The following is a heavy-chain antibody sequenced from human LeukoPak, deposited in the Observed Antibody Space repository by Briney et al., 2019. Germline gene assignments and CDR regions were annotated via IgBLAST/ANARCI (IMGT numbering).Heavy chain of an antibody. CDR1: GYTFTSYG. J-gene: IGHJ4*02. CDR3: ARAPRIAVADIFDY. D-gene: IGHD6-19*01. V-gene: IGHV1-18*01. CDR2: ISAYNGNT. Sequence: GASVTVSCKASGYTFTSYGISWVRQAPGQGLEWMGWISAYNGNTNYAQKLQGRVTMTTDTSTSTAYMELRSLRSDDTAVYYCARAPRIAVADIFDYWGQGTLVTVSS.